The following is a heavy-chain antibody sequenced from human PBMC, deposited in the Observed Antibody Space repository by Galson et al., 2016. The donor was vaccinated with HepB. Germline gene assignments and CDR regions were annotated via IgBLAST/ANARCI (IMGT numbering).Heavy chain of an antibody. CDR2: ISFDGNDK. CDR3: ARGPGSYYRGWEYYYGMDV. J-gene: IGHJ6*02. V-gene: IGHV3-30*04. Sequence: SLRLSCAASAFSFRSYTMHWVRQAPGKGLKWVTVISFDGNDKYYADSVKGRFIISRDNSKNTLYLQMNSLRAEDTAVYYCARGPGSYYRGWEYYYGMDVWGQGTTVTVSS. CDR1: AFSFRSYT. D-gene: IGHD3-10*01.